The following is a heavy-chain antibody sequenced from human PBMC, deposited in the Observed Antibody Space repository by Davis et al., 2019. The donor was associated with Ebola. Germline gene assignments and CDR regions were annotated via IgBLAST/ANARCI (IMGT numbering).Heavy chain of an antibody. V-gene: IGHV4-61*09. CDR3: ARVTLPAASFWGVYMDV. Sequence: SETLSLTCSVSGGSIRSSRSYWSWIRQPAGKGLEWIGHIYSSGSTNYNPSLKSQITLSVDTSKNQFSLKLSSVTAADTAVYYCARVTLPAASFWGVYMDVWGKGTTVTVSS. CDR1: GGSIRSSRSY. D-gene: IGHD2-2*01. J-gene: IGHJ6*03. CDR2: IYSSGST.